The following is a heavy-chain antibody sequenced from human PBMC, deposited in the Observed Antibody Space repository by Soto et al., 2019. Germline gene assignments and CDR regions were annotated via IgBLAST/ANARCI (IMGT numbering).Heavy chain of an antibody. Sequence: SETLSLTCTVSGGSISSYYWSWIRQPPGKGLEWFGYIYYSGSTNYNPSLKSRVTISVDTSKNQFSLKLSSVTAADTAVYYCASSRYYYGSGSYGPFGYWGQGTLVTVSS. D-gene: IGHD3-10*01. CDR2: IYYSGST. CDR1: GGSISSYY. CDR3: ASSRYYYGSGSYGPFGY. J-gene: IGHJ4*02. V-gene: IGHV4-59*01.